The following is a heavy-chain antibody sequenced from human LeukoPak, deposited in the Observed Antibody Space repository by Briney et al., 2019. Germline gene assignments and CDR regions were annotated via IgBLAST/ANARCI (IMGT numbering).Heavy chain of an antibody. V-gene: IGHV3-30*02. CDR2: IRYDGSNK. J-gene: IGHJ4*02. Sequence: PGGSLRLSCAASGFTFSSYVMHWVRQAPGKGLEWVAFIRYDGSNKYYADSVKGRFTISRDSSKNTLFLQMNRLRAEDAAVYYLSKAPVTTCRGAFCYPFDYWGLGTLVTVSS. CDR3: SKAPVTTCRGAFCYPFDY. D-gene: IGHD2-15*01. CDR1: GFTFSSYV.